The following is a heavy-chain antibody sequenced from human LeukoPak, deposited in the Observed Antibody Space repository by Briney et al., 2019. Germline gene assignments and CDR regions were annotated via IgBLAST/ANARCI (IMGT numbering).Heavy chain of an antibody. CDR3: ARDRASRGVNHFDY. CDR2: INAGNGNT. V-gene: IGHV1-3*01. CDR1: GYTLTSYA. Sequence: ASVKVSCKASGYTLTSYAMHWVRQAPGQRLEWMGWINAGNGNTKYSQKFQGRVTITRDTSASTAYMELSSLRSEDTAVYYCARDRASRGVNHFDYWGQGTLVTVSS. J-gene: IGHJ4*02. D-gene: IGHD3-10*01.